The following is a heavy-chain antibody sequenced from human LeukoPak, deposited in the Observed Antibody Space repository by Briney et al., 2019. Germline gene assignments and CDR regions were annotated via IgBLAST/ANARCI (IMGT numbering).Heavy chain of an antibody. CDR3: EIGAVAGTLDH. CDR2: INPSGGGT. V-gene: IGHV1-46*01. J-gene: IGHJ5*02. D-gene: IGHD6-19*01. Sequence: ASVKVSCKASGYTFTSYYMHWVRQAPGQGLEWMGIINPSGGGTSYAQKFQGRVTMTRDTSTSTVYMELSSLTSEDTAVYYCEIGAVAGTLDHWGQGTLVTAYS. CDR1: GYTFTSYY.